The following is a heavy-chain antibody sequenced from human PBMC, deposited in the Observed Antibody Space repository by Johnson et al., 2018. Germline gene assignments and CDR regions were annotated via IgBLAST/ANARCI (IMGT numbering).Heavy chain of an antibody. J-gene: IGHJ6*03. V-gene: IGHV3-20*01. Sequence: VQLVESGGGVVRPGGSLRLSCAASGFTFDDYGMSWVRQAPGKGLEWVSGINWNGGSTGYADCVKGRFTISRDNAKNSLYLQMNSLRAEDKALYQCAGAVTTDPYYYYYYMDVWGKGTTVTVSS. D-gene: IGHD4-17*01. CDR2: INWNGGST. CDR3: AGAVTTDPYYYYYYMDV. CDR1: GFTFDDYG.